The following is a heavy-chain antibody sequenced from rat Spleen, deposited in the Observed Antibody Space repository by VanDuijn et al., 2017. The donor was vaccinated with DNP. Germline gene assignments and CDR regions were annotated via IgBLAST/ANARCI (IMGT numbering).Heavy chain of an antibody. Sequence: EVQLVESGGGLVQPGSPLKLSCAASGFIFSNYWMTWIRQAPGKGLEWVASISNTGDNTYYSDSVKGRFSLSRDNAKSTLYLQVNSLRSEDTATYYCATVHYYDGTRFACWGQGTLVTVSS. V-gene: IGHV5-31*01. D-gene: IGHD1-12*02. CDR3: ATVHYYDGTRFAC. CDR1: GFIFSNYW. CDR2: ISNTGDNT. J-gene: IGHJ3*01.